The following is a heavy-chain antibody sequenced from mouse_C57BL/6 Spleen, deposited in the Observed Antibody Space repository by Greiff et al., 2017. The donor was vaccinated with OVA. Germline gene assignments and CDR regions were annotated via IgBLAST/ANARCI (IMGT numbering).Heavy chain of an antibody. D-gene: IGHD1-1*01. J-gene: IGHJ2*01. CDR2: IYPRSGNT. CDR3: AIYYGSSYFDY. CDR1: GYTFTSYG. V-gene: IGHV1-81*01. Sequence: QVQLQQSGAELARPGASVKLSCKASGYTFTSYGISWVKQRTGQGLEWIGEIYPRSGNTYYNERFKGKATLTADKSSSTAYMELRSLTSEDSAVYFCAIYYGSSYFDYWGQGTTLTVSS.